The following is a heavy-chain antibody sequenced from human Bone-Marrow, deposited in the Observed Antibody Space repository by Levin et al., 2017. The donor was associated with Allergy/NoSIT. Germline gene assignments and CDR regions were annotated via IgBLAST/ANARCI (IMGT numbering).Heavy chain of an antibody. Sequence: GESLKISCAASGFTFSSYGMHWVRQAPGKGLEWVAVISYDGSNKYYADSVKGRFTISRDNSKNTLYLQMNSLRAEDTAVYYCAKEIASYSSGWHNAFDSWGQGTMVTVSS. D-gene: IGHD6-19*01. V-gene: IGHV3-30*18. CDR1: GFTFSSYG. CDR2: ISYDGSNK. CDR3: AKEIASYSSGWHNAFDS. J-gene: IGHJ3*02.